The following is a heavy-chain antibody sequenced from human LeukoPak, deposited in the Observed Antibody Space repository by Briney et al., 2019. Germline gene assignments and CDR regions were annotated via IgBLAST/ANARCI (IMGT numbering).Heavy chain of an antibody. CDR1: GGSISSRSYY. CDR2: IYYSGST. V-gene: IGHV4-39*01. Sequence: SETLSLTRTVSGGSISSRSYYWGWIRQPPGKGLEWIGSIYYSGSTYYNPSLKSRVTISVDTSKKQFSLKLSSVTAADTAVYYCARLTLDGDGSLNWFDPWGQGTLVTVSS. J-gene: IGHJ5*02. D-gene: IGHD1-26*01. CDR3: ARLTLDGDGSLNWFDP.